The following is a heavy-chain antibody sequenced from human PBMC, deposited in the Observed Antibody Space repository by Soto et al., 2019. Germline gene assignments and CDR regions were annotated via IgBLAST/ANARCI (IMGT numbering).Heavy chain of an antibody. CDR3: ARESPYYYDSSGYYYASFDY. CDR2: IYYSGST. CDR1: GGSISSGGYY. Sequence: KPSETLSLTCTVSGGSISSGGYYWSWIRQHPGKGLEWIGYIYYSGSTHYNPSLKSRVTISVDTSKNQFSLKLSSVTAADTAVYYCARESPYYYDSSGYYYASFDYWGQGTLVTVSS. V-gene: IGHV4-31*03. D-gene: IGHD3-22*01. J-gene: IGHJ4*02.